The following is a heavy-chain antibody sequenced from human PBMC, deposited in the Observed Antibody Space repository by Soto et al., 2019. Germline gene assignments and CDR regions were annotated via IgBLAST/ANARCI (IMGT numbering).Heavy chain of an antibody. Sequence: GGSLRLSCAASGFTFSSYWMSWVRQAPGKGLEWVANIKQDGSEKYYVDSVKGRFTISRDNAKNSLYLQMNSLRAEDTAIYYCARGWGYDSSDYYYAYWGQGTVVTVSS. CDR1: GFTFSSYW. D-gene: IGHD3-22*01. V-gene: IGHV3-7*03. CDR3: ARGWGYDSSDYYYAY. J-gene: IGHJ4*02. CDR2: IKQDGSEK.